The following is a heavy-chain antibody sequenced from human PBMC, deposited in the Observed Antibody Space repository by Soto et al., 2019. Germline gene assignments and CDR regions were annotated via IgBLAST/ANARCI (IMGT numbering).Heavy chain of an antibody. CDR1: GGSISSYY. CDR3: ASSGRDLGSSSPKGKNYYSYYGLDV. V-gene: IGHV4-59*01. Sequence: PSETLSLTCSVSGGSISSYYWSWRRQPPGKGLEWIGYIYYSGNTNYNPSLKSRVTISVDTSKNQVSLKVYSVTAADTALYYCASSGRDLGSSSPKGKNYYSYYGLDVWGQGTTVTVSS. CDR2: IYYSGNT. D-gene: IGHD6-13*01. J-gene: IGHJ6*02.